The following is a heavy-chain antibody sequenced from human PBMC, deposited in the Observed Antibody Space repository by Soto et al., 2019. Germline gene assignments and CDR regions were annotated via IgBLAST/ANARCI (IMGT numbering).Heavy chain of an antibody. CDR2: IGPNRGST. V-gene: IGHV1-18*01. Sequence: QVQLVQSGPEVKKPGASVKVSCKASNYAFTYNAINWVRQAPGHGLEWMGWIGPNRGSTNYAQDLQGRVTMTTDTSTNTAYMELRSLSSDDTAIYYGATSSPGGVGQYVDAFDLWGQGTLVTVSS. CDR1: NYAFTYNA. CDR3: ATSSPGGVGQYVDAFDL. D-gene: IGHD3-16*01. J-gene: IGHJ3*01.